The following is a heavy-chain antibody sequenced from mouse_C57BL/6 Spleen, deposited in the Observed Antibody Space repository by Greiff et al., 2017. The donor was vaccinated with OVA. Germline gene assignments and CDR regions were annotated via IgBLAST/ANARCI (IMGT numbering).Heavy chain of an antibody. V-gene: IGHV1-62-2*01. CDR3: ARHVPYYYGSSYWYFDV. CDR2: FYPGSGSI. D-gene: IGHD1-1*01. J-gene: IGHJ1*03. CDR1: GYTFTEYT. Sequence: VQLQQSGAELVKPGASVKLSCKASGYTFTEYTIHWVKQRSGQGLEWIGWFYPGSGSIKYNEKFKDKATLTADKSSSTVYMELSRLKSEDSAVYFCARHVPYYYGSSYWYFDVWGTGTTVTVSS.